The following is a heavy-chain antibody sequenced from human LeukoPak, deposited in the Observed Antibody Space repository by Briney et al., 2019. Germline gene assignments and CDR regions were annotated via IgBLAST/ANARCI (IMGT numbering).Heavy chain of an antibody. CDR2: IWYDGSNK. J-gene: IGHJ6*02. V-gene: IGHV3-33*06. Sequence: QPGGSLRLSCAASGFTFSSYGMHWVRQAPGKGLEWVAVIWYDGSNKYYADSVKGRFTISRDNSKNTLHLQMNSLRAEDTAVYYCAKGLTIAATVRRDYFYYGMDVWGQGTTVTVSS. CDR1: GFTFSSYG. D-gene: IGHD6-13*01. CDR3: AKGLTIAATVRRDYFYYGMDV.